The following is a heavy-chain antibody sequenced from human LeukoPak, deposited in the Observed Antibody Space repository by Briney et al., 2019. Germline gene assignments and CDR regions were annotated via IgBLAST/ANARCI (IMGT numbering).Heavy chain of an antibody. D-gene: IGHD3-22*01. CDR2: INAGNGNT. Sequence: ASVKVSCKASGYTFTSYAMHWVRQAPGQRLGWMGRINAGNGNTKYSQKFQGRVTITRDTSASTAYMELSSLRSEDTAVYYCARDVRPSSGYIDYWGQGTLVTVSS. V-gene: IGHV1-3*01. CDR3: ARDVRPSSGYIDY. J-gene: IGHJ4*02. CDR1: GYTFTSYA.